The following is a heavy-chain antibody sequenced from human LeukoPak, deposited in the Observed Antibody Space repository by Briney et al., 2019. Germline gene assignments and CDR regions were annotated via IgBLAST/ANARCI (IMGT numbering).Heavy chain of an antibody. Sequence: SETLSLTCTVSGGSISSYYWSWIRQPPGKGLERIGYIYYSGSTNYNPSLKSRVTISVDTSKNQFSLKLSSVTAADTAVYYCARGTGTLYYFDYWGQGTLVTVSS. D-gene: IGHD1/OR15-1a*01. V-gene: IGHV4-59*01. CDR1: GGSISSYY. CDR3: ARGTGTLYYFDY. CDR2: IYYSGST. J-gene: IGHJ4*02.